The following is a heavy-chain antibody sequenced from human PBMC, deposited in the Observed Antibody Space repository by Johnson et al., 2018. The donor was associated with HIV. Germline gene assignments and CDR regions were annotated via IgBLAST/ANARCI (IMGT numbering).Heavy chain of an antibody. CDR2: INSDGSSR. D-gene: IGHD1-26*01. CDR1: GFTFSSFR. J-gene: IGHJ3*02. CDR3: ARDHVNSGRYSTDAFDI. V-gene: IGHV3-74*01. Sequence: VQLVESGGGLVQPGGSLRLSCAASGFTFSSFRMHWVRQVPGKGQVWASRINSDGSSRRYADSVKGRFTISRDNAKNSLYLQMNSLRAEDTAVSYCARDHVNSGRYSTDAFDIWGQGTMVTVSS.